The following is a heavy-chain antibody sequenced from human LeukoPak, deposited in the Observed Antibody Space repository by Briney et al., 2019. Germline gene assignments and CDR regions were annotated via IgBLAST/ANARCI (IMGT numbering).Heavy chain of an antibody. CDR3: ARPHYGASDY. CDR1: GCIFTSYW. J-gene: IGHJ4*02. D-gene: IGHD4/OR15-4a*01. V-gene: IGHV5-51*01. CDR2: IYPGDSHI. Sequence: GGALQISYKGAGCIFTSYWIGWGRRMAGKGGEGVGLIYPGDSHIRYSPSLQGQITISVDKSISTAYLQWNSLKASDTAIYYCARPHYGASDYWGQGTLVTVSS.